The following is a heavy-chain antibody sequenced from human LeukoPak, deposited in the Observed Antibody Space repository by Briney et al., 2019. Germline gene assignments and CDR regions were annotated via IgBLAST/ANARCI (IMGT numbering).Heavy chain of an antibody. CDR3: ARARIAAAGRVAFDI. V-gene: IGHV4-30-2*01. D-gene: IGHD6-13*01. J-gene: IGHJ3*02. CDR2: IYHSGST. Sequence: SETLSLTCTVSGGSISSGGYYWSWIRQPPGKGLEWIGYIYHSGSTYYNPSLKSRVTISVDRSKNQFSLKLSSVTAADTAVYYCARARIAAAGRVAFDIWGQGTMVTVSS. CDR1: GGSISSGGYY.